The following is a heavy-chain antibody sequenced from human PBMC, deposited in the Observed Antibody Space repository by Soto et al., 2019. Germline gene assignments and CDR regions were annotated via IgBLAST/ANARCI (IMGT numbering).Heavy chain of an antibody. CDR3: ASFVGPQGDKGAFDI. V-gene: IGHV1-18*01. CDR2: ISTYNGNT. Sequence: ASVKDSCKASGYTFTSYGISGVRQAPGQGIEWMGWISTYNGNTNYAQKLQGRVTMTTDTATSTAYMELRSLRADDTAVYYCASFVGPQGDKGAFDIWGQGTMVTVSS. D-gene: IGHD1-26*01. J-gene: IGHJ3*02. CDR1: GYTFTSYG.